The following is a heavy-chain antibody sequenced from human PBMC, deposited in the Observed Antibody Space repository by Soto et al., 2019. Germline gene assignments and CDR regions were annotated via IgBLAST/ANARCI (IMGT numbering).Heavy chain of an antibody. D-gene: IGHD6-13*01. CDR3: AGHSLQQSFTY. CDR2: INHSGST. Sequence: PSETLSLTCAVYGGSFSGYYWSWIRQPPGKGLEWIGEINHSGSTNYNPSLKSRVTISVDTSKNQFSLKLDSVTAADTAVYYCAGHSLQQSFTYWGQGTQVTVSS. J-gene: IGHJ4*02. CDR1: GGSFSGYY. V-gene: IGHV4-34*01.